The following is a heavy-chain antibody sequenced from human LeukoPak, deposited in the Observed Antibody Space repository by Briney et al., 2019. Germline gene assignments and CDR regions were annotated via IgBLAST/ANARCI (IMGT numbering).Heavy chain of an antibody. Sequence: GASVKVSCKASGYTFTSYDINWVRQATGQGLEWLGWMNPNSGNTGYAQNFQGRVTMTRDTSIDTAYMELTSLRYEDTAVYYCARDYSKSSSFDPWGQGTLVTVSS. CDR3: ARDYSKSSSFDP. V-gene: IGHV1-8*01. CDR1: GYTFTSYD. J-gene: IGHJ5*02. CDR2: MNPNSGNT. D-gene: IGHD2-21*01.